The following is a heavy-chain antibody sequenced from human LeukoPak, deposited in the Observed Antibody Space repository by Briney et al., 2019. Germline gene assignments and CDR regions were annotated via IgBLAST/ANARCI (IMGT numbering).Heavy chain of an antibody. J-gene: IGHJ4*02. D-gene: IGHD6-19*01. CDR2: VTYRGNT. CDR3: AGYGGDWYPES. Sequence: PSETLSLTCAVYGPFETYYWTLVRQPPGKGLEWIGEVTYRGNTNYNPSLESRLRISVDRTKQQFYLTLTSVTAADTAVYYCAGYGGDWYPESWGQGTLVTISS. CDR1: GPFETYY. V-gene: IGHV4-34*01.